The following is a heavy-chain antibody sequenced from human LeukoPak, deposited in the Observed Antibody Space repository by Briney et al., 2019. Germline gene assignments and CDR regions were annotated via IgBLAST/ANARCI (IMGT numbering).Heavy chain of an antibody. D-gene: IGHD5-12*01. CDR3: ARGGGYGQDFDY. J-gene: IGHJ4*02. CDR1: GISVSSNY. Sequence: GGSLRLSCAASGISVSSNYVSWVRQAPGKGLEWVSVLYSGGSIYYADSVKGRFTISRDNSKNTLYLQMNSLRAEDTAVYYCARGGGYGQDFDYWGQGTLVTVSS. V-gene: IGHV3-53*01. CDR2: LYSGGSI.